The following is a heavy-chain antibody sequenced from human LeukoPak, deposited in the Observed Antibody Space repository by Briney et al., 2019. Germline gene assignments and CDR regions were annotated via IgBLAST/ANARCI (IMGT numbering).Heavy chain of an antibody. Sequence: SQTLSLTCTVSGGSISSGGYYWSWIRQPPGKGLEWIGYIYHSGSTYYNPSLKSRVTISVDRSKNQFSLKLSSVTAADTAVYYCARVSPDTAMVRGVVYYYYYMDVWGKGTTVTVSS. J-gene: IGHJ6*03. D-gene: IGHD5-18*01. CDR2: IYHSGST. V-gene: IGHV4-30-2*01. CDR3: ARVSPDTAMVRGVVYYYYYMDV. CDR1: GGSISSGGYY.